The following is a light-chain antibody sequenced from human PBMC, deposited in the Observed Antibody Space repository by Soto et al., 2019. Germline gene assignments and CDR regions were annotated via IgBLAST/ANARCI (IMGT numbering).Light chain of an antibody. CDR1: SSDVGGYNY. J-gene: IGLJ2*01. CDR2: EVS. V-gene: IGLV2-8*01. Sequence: QSALTQPPSASGSPGQSVTISCTGTSSDVGGYNYVSWYQQHPGKAPKLMIYEVSKRPSGVPDRFSGSKSGHTDSLTLSGLQAEDEADYYCSSYAGSNMVVFGGGTKLTVL. CDR3: SSYAGSNMVV.